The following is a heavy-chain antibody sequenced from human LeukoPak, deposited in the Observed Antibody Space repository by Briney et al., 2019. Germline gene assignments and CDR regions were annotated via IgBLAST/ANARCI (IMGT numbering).Heavy chain of an antibody. CDR1: GFTFDDYA. Sequence: GRSLRLSCAASGFTFDDYAMHWVRQAPGKGLEWVSGISWNSGSTNYADSVKGRFTISRDNSKNTLYLQMNSLRAEDTAVYYCAPLAAPNVLPLYWGQGTLVTVSS. CDR3: APLAAPNVLPLY. V-gene: IGHV3-9*01. CDR2: ISWNSGST. J-gene: IGHJ4*02. D-gene: IGHD3-10*01.